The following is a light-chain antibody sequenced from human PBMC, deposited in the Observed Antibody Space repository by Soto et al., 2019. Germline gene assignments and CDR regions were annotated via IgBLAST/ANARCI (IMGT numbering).Light chain of an antibody. Sequence: QSVLTQPPSASGSPGPSVTISCTGTSSDVGGYNYVSWYQQHPGKAPKLSIYEVSKRPSGVPDRLSGSKSGNTASLTVSGRQAEDEADYYCSSYAGSNKVYGFGTGTQLTVL. CDR3: SSYAGSNKVYG. V-gene: IGLV2-8*01. CDR1: SSDVGGYNY. J-gene: IGLJ1*01. CDR2: EVS.